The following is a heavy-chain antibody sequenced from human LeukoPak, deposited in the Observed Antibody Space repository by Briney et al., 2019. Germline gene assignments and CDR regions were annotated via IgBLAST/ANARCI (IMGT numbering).Heavy chain of an antibody. CDR3: AVFTYYYGSGKGENWFDP. J-gene: IGHJ5*02. V-gene: IGHV1-8*03. CDR2: MNPNSGNT. Sequence: ASVKVSCKASGYTFTSYDINWVRQATGQGLEWMGWMNPNSGNTGYAQKFQGRVTITADESTSTAYMELSSLRSEDTAVYYCAVFTYYYGSGKGENWFDPWGQGTLVTVSS. D-gene: IGHD3-10*01. CDR1: GYTFTSYD.